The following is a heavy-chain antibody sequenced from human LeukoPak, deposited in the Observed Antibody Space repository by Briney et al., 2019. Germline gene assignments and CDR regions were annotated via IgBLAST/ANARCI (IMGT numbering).Heavy chain of an antibody. CDR2: IYYSGST. V-gene: IGHV4-59*01. CDR3: ARDSSGLNWFDP. D-gene: IGHD6-19*01. CDR1: SGSISSYY. J-gene: IGHJ5*02. Sequence: PSETLSLTCTVSSGSISSYYWSWIRQPPGKGLEWIGYIYYSGSTNYNPSLKSRVTISVDTSKNQFSLKLSSVTAAGTAVYYCARDSSGLNWFDPWGQGTLVTVSS.